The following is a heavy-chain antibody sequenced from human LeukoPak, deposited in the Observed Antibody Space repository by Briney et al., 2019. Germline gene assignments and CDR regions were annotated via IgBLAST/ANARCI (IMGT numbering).Heavy chain of an antibody. J-gene: IGHJ4*02. V-gene: IGHV4-4*07. D-gene: IGHD6-19*01. CDR1: GASISNYY. CDR3: AREISSGLYLLDY. Sequence: SETLSLTCTVSGASISNYYWSWIRQPAGKGLEWIGRIYTSGSTNYNPSLKSRVTMSVDTSKNQFSLKLSSVTAADTAVYYCAREISSGLYLLDYWGQGTLVTVSS. CDR2: IYTSGST.